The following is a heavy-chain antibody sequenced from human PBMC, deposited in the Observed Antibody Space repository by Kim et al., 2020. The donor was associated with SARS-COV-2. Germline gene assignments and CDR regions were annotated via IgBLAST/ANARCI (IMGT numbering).Heavy chain of an antibody. D-gene: IGHD3-10*01. J-gene: IGHJ3*02. CDR1: GFTFSRYG. Sequence: GGSLRLSCVASGFTFSRYGMHWVRQAPGKGLEWVAVIRYDGSNKYYADSVKGRFTISRDNSKNTLYLKMNSLRAEDTAVYYCARDKATFTMVRGVSNDAFDIWGQETMITVSS. CDR2: IRYDGSNK. CDR3: ARDKATFTMVRGVSNDAFDI. V-gene: IGHV3-33*01.